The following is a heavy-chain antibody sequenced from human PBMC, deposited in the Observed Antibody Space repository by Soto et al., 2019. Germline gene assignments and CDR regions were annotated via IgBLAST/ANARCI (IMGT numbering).Heavy chain of an antibody. V-gene: IGHV3-23*01. Sequence: EVQLLESGGGLVQPGGSLRLSCAASGFTFSSYAMSWVRQAPGKGLEWVSDISGSGGSTYYADSVKGRFTISRDNSENMVYLQMNSLRAEDTAVYYCAKGSRSSGWYTDYWGQGTLVTVSS. CDR2: ISGSGGST. CDR1: GFTFSSYA. CDR3: AKGSRSSGWYTDY. D-gene: IGHD6-19*01. J-gene: IGHJ4*02.